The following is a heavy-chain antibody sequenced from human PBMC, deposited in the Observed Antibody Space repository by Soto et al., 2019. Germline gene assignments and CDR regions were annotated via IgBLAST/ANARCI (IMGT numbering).Heavy chain of an antibody. CDR2: IYIGGIT. D-gene: IGHD1-20*01. CDR1: GFTVSSTF. Sequence: EVQLVETGGGLSQPGGSLRLSCAASGFTVSSTFMTWVRQAPGKGLEWVSVIYIGGITSYADSVKGRFTISRDYSKNTVELPMNSLRADDTAVYSCARRVAAWPGSVTGNHGFDTWGQGTLGTFSS. J-gene: IGHJ5*02. V-gene: IGHV3-53*02. CDR3: ARRVAAWPGSVTGNHGFDT.